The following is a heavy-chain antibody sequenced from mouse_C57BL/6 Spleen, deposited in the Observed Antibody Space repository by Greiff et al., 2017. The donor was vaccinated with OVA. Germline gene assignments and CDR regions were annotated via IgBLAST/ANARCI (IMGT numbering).Heavy chain of an antibody. J-gene: IGHJ2*01. Sequence: VKLQQPGAELVKPGASVKLSCKASGYTFTSYWMHWVKQRPGQGLEWIGMIHPNSGSTNYNEKFKSKATLTVDKSSSTAYMQLSSLTSEDSAVYYCARRWTTVVANFDYWGQGTTLTVSS. D-gene: IGHD1-1*01. CDR1: GYTFTSYW. V-gene: IGHV1-64*01. CDR2: IHPNSGST. CDR3: ARRWTTVVANFDY.